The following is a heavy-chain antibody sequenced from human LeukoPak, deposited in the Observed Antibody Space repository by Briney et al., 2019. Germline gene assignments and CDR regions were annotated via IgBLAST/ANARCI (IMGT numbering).Heavy chain of an antibody. D-gene: IGHD6-6*01. CDR3: ARNSIAARYNWFDP. J-gene: IGHJ5*02. CDR1: GFTFNDYA. V-gene: IGHV3-43D*03. CDR2: ISWDGTST. Sequence: GGSLRLSCAASGFTFNDYAMQWVRQAPGKGLEWVSLISWDGTSTYYADSVKGRFTISRDNSKNSLYLQMNSLRAEDTALYYCARNSIAARYNWFDPWGQGTLVTVSS.